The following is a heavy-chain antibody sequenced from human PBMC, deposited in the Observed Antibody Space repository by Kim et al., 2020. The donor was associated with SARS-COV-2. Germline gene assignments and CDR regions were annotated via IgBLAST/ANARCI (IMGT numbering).Heavy chain of an antibody. Sequence: SGPTLVNPTQTLTLTCTFSGFSLSTSGMCVSWIRQPPGKALEWLALIDWDDDKYYSTSLKTRLTISKDTSKNQVVLTMTNMDPVDTATYYCARIYCTNGVCHNWFDPWGQGTLVTVSS. J-gene: IGHJ5*02. V-gene: IGHV2-70*01. CDR2: IDWDDDK. D-gene: IGHD2-8*01. CDR3: ARIYCTNGVCHNWFDP. CDR1: GFSLSTSGMC.